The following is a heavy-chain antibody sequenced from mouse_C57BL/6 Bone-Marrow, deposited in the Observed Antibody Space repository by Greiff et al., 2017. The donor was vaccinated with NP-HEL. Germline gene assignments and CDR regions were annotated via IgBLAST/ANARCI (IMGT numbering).Heavy chain of an antibody. V-gene: IGHV5-6*02. Sequence: EVKVVESGGDLVKPGGSLKLSCAASGFTFSSYGMSWVRQTPDKRLEWVATISSGGSYTYYPDSVKGRFTISRDNAKNTLYLQMSSLKSEDTAMYYCARRGAYYAMDYWGQGTSVTVSS. CDR3: ARRGAYYAMDY. CDR1: GFTFSSYG. CDR2: ISSGGSYT. J-gene: IGHJ4*01.